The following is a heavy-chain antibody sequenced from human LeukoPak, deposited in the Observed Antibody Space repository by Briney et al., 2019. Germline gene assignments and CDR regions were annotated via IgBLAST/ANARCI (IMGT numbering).Heavy chain of an antibody. CDR1: GGSISIYY. D-gene: IGHD4-17*01. CDR3: ARYTSTVKRDRKYYYYGMDV. Sequence: PSETLSLTCTVSGGSISIYYWSWIRQPPGKGLEWIGYIYYSGSTNYNPSLKSRVTISVDTSKNQFSLKLSSVTAADTAVYYCARYTSTVKRDRKYYYYGMDVWGQGTTVTVSS. J-gene: IGHJ6*02. CDR2: IYYSGST. V-gene: IGHV4-59*01.